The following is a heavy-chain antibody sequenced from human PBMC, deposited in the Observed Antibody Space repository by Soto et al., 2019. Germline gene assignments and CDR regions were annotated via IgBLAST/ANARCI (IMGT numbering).Heavy chain of an antibody. J-gene: IGHJ6*02. V-gene: IGHV1-69*01. CDR2: IIPIFGTA. D-gene: IGHD4-17*01. Sequence: QVQLVQSGAEVKKPGSSVKVSCKASGGTFSSYAISWVRQAPGQGLEWMGGIIPIFGTANYAQKFQGRGTSTADESTSTAYMELSSRRTEDTAVDYGARSHDYGDSEADDYGMDVWGQGTTVTVSS. CDR1: GGTFSSYA. CDR3: ARSHDYGDSEADDYGMDV.